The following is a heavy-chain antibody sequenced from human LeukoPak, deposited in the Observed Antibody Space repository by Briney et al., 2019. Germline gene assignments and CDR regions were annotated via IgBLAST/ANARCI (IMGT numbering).Heavy chain of an antibody. CDR2: INPNSGGT. Sequence: ASVKVSCKASGYTFTGYYMPWVRQAPGQGLEWMGWINPNSGGTNYAQRFQGRVTMTRDTSISTAYMELSRLRSDDTAVYYCARAYIVVVPAAISWFDPWGQGTLVTVSS. D-gene: IGHD2-2*02. CDR3: ARAYIVVVPAAISWFDP. V-gene: IGHV1-2*02. CDR1: GYTFTGYY. J-gene: IGHJ5*02.